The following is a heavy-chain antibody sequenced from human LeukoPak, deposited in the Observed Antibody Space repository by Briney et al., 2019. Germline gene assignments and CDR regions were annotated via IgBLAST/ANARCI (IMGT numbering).Heavy chain of an antibody. J-gene: IGHJ3*02. CDR1: EFALERYT. CDR3: ARDVRVVGAPRGAFDI. Sequence: PGGSLRLSCEVSEFALERYTMSWVRQAPGKGLEWVSSISGVGASYIFYADSVKGRFTISRDNAENSLYLQMNSLRAEDTAVYYCARDVRVVGAPRGAFDIWGQGTMVTVSS. CDR2: ISGVGASYI. V-gene: IGHV3-21*01. D-gene: IGHD1-26*01.